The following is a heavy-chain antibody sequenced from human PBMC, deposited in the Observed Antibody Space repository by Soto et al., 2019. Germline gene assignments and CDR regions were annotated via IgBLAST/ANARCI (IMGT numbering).Heavy chain of an antibody. CDR1: GFTFSNYA. CDR2: ISGSGGST. Sequence: GGSLRLSCAASGFTFSNYAVTWVRQAPGKGLEWVSTISGSGGSTYYADSVKGRFTISRDNSKNTRYLQMNSLRAEDTAVYYCAKDPITVTSINDAFDIWGQGTMVTVSS. D-gene: IGHD4-17*01. V-gene: IGHV3-23*01. CDR3: AKDPITVTSINDAFDI. J-gene: IGHJ3*02.